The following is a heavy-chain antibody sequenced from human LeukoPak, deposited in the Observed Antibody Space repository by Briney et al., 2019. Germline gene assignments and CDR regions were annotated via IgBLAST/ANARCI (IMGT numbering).Heavy chain of an antibody. J-gene: IGHJ6*04. Sequence: GGSLRLSCAASGFTFGSYAVHWVRQAPGKGPEWVTIISYDASNKYYADSVKGRFTISRDNSKNTLYLQLDSLRPEDTAVYYCAKSRLVAVVAAYMDVWGKGTTVTVSS. CDR3: AKSRLVAVVAAYMDV. CDR1: GFTFGSYA. D-gene: IGHD2-15*01. V-gene: IGHV3-30*18. CDR2: ISYDASNK.